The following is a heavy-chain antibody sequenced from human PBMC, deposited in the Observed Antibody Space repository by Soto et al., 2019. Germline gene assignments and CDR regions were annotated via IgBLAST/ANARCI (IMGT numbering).Heavy chain of an antibody. Sequence: PSETLSLTCTLSGGSITLGYYHWTWIRQPPGKGLEWIGSISYIGNTYDNASLRSRLALSVATSKNQFSLRMTSVTAADTAVYYRAKGTYHYASGKYVRAGFNSWCQGTLVNVS. D-gene: IGHD3-10*01. CDR2: ISYIGNT. J-gene: IGHJ3*01. CDR1: GGSITLGYYH. V-gene: IGHV4-30-4*01. CDR3: AKGTYHYASGKYVRAGFNS.